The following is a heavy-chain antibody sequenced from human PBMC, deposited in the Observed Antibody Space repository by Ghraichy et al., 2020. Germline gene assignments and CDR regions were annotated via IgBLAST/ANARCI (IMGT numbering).Heavy chain of an antibody. J-gene: IGHJ2*01. D-gene: IGHD4-17*01. Sequence: ASVKVSCKASGYTFTGYYMHWVRQAPGQGLEWMGWINPNSGGTNYAQKFQGWVTMTRDTSISTAYMELSRLRSDDTAVYYCARDRGTVTTRYFDLWGRGTLVTVSS. CDR1: GYTFTGYY. V-gene: IGHV1-2*04. CDR2: INPNSGGT. CDR3: ARDRGTVTTRYFDL.